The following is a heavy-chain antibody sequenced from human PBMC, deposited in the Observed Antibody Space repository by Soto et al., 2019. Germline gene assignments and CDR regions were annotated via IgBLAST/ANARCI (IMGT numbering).Heavy chain of an antibody. V-gene: IGHV4-59*01. J-gene: IGHJ4*02. D-gene: IGHD2-15*01. CDR3: ERGGQAIVDNSFDY. CDR2: IAYSGST. Sequence: PSATLSLTCTVCGDSISRYYLSWIQQPPRKGLEWIGDIAYSGSTNYNPSLKSRVTIAVDTSNNQVALKLSSLTSADTAVYYSERGGQAIVDNSFDYWGEVTRVTVCS. CDR1: GDSISRYY.